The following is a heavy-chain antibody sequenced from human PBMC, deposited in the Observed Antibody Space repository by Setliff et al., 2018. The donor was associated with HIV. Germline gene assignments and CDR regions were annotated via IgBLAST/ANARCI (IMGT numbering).Heavy chain of an antibody. J-gene: IGHJ4*02. Sequence: GASVKVSCKPSEYSFTSYDINWVRQATGQGLEWMGWLNPNSHNTGYAQKFQGRVAMTWDTSISTAYMVLSNLISEDTAVYYCARAYYDSVWGSHRYRFYYFDYWGQGSLVTVSS. CDR1: EYSFTSYD. D-gene: IGHD3-16*02. CDR3: ARAYYDSVWGSHRYRFYYFDY. CDR2: LNPNSHNT. V-gene: IGHV1-8*01.